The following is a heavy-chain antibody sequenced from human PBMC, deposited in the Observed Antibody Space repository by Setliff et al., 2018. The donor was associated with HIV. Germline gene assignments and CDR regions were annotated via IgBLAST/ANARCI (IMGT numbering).Heavy chain of an antibody. Sequence: SVKVSCKASGGTFSSYGISWVRQAPGQGLEWMGGIIPILGVTNYSQKFQGRVTITADESTSTAYMELSSLRSEDTAVYYCAIDVIGGWLRPMPDFWGPGTLVTVSS. J-gene: IGHJ4*02. V-gene: IGHV1-69*10. D-gene: IGHD5-12*01. CDR1: GGTFSSYG. CDR3: AIDVIGGWLRPMPDF. CDR2: IIPILGVT.